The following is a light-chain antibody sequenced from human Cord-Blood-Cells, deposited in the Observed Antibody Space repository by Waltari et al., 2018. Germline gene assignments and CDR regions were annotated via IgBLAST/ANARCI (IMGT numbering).Light chain of an antibody. CDR3: CSYAGSSTWV. CDR1: SSDVGSYNL. J-gene: IGLJ3*02. CDR2: EGS. V-gene: IGLV2-23*01. Sequence: QSALTQPASVSGSPGQSITISCTGTSSDVGSYNLVSWYQQHPGKAPKLMIYEGSKRPSGVFKRVFGSQSGNTASLTISGLQAEDEADYYCCSYAGSSTWVFGGGTKLTVL.